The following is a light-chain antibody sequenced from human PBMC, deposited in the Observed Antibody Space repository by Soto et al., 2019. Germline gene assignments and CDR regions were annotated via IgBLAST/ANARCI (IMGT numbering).Light chain of an antibody. CDR3: QQSYSTPPLT. Sequence: DIQMTQSPSSLSAFVGDRVTLTCRASQTISMYLNWYQQKPGKVPILLISAASSLQTGVPSRFNGSGSGTDFTLTISSLQPEDCATYYCQQSYSTPPLTFGGGTKVEIK. CDR1: QTISMY. V-gene: IGKV1-39*01. CDR2: AAS. J-gene: IGKJ4*01.